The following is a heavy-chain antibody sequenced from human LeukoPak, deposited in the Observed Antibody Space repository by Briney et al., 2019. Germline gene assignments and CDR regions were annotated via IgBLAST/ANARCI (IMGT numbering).Heavy chain of an antibody. D-gene: IGHD3-10*01. J-gene: IGHJ4*02. CDR1: GFTFSTYT. Sequence: GGSLRLSCAASGFTFSTYTMNWVRQAPGKGLEWVSYISGSSGIIDYADSVRGRFTISRDDSKNTLYLQMNRLRVEDTAVYYCARGREYFPGSHWGQGTLVSVSS. CDR2: ISGSSGII. CDR3: ARGREYFPGSH. V-gene: IGHV3-48*01.